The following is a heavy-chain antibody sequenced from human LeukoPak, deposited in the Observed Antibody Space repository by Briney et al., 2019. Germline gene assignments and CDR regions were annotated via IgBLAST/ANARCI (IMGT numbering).Heavy chain of an antibody. D-gene: IGHD1-26*01. Sequence: PSETLSLTCTVSGGSISTYYWSWIRQPAGKGLEWIGRVHTSGSTNYNPSLKSRATISVDNSKNQFSLKLSSVTAADTAIYYCARGLVGTTGEQNWFDPWGQGTLVTVSS. CDR3: ARGLVGTTGEQNWFDP. CDR2: VHTSGST. J-gene: IGHJ5*02. CDR1: GGSISTYY. V-gene: IGHV4-4*07.